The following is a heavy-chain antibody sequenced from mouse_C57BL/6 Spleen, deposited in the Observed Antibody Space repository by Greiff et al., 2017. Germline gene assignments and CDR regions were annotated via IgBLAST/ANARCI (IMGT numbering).Heavy chain of an antibody. CDR1: GYTFTSYW. V-gene: IGHV1-64*01. D-gene: IGHD4-1*01. CDR2: IHPNSGST. Sequence: QVQLQQPGAELVKPGASVKLSCKASGYTFTSYWMHWVKQRPGQGLEWIGMIHPNSGSTNYNEKFKSKATLTVDKSSSTAYMQLSSLTSEDSAVXYCARLTGKMGYFDVWGTGTTVTVSS. J-gene: IGHJ1*03. CDR3: ARLTGKMGYFDV.